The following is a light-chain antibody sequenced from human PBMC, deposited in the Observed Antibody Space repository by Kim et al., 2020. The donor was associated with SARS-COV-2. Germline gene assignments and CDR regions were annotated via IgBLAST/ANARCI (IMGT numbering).Light chain of an antibody. CDR2: RNN. J-gene: IGLJ1*01. CDR1: SSNIGINY. CDR3: AAWDDSLSGYV. V-gene: IGLV1-47*01. Sequence: QSVLTQPPSASGTPGQRVTISCSGSSSNIGINYVYWYQQLPGTAPQLLIYRNNQRPSGVPDRFSGSKSGTSASLAISGLRSEDEADYYCAAWDDSLSGYVFGTGTRVTVL.